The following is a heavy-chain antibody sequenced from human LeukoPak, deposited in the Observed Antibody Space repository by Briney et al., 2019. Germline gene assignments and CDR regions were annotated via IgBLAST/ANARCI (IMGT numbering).Heavy chain of an antibody. CDR3: ARDDYGGNFNY. CDR2: IYYSGST. J-gene: IGHJ4*02. D-gene: IGHD4-23*01. CDR1: GGSISSGGYY. V-gene: IGHV4-31*03. Sequence: SETLSLTCTVSGGSISSGGYYWSWIRQHPGKGLEWIGYIYYSGSTYYNPSLKSRVTISVDTSKNQFSLKLSSVTAADTAVYYCARDDYGGNFNYWGRGTLVTVSS.